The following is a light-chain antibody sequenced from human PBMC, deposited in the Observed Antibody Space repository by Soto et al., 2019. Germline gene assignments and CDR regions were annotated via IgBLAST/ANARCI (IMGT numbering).Light chain of an antibody. Sequence: QSVLTQPPSVSAAPGQKVTISCSGSSSNIGNNYVSWYQQLPGTAPKLLIYDNNKRPSGIPDRFSGSKSGTSATLGITGLQTGDEADYYCASYAGGNQVFGTGTKVTAL. CDR1: SSNIGNNY. J-gene: IGLJ1*01. V-gene: IGLV1-51*01. CDR3: ASYAGGNQV. CDR2: DNN.